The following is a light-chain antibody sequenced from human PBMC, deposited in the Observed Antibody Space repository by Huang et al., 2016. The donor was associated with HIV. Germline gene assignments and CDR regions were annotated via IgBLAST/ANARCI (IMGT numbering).Light chain of an antibody. Sequence: DIVLTQSPATLSLSPGERATFSCRASQSVSSFLAWYQQKRGKAPRLLIYESSRRATGILARFSGSGSGTDFTLTISSLEPEDFAVYYCQHRSNWPPSYTFGQGTKLEIK. CDR1: QSVSSF. CDR2: ESS. CDR3: QHRSNWPPSYT. V-gene: IGKV3-11*01. J-gene: IGKJ2*01.